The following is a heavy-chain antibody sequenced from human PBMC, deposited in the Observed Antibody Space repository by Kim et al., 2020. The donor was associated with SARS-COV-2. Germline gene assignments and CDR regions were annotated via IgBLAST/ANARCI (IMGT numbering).Heavy chain of an antibody. V-gene: IGHV4-34*01. D-gene: IGHD1-26*01. CDR2: INHSGST. J-gene: IGHJ4*02. CDR3: ARVPRYSGSYRRSDFDY. Sequence: SETLSLTCAVYGGSFSGYYWSWIRQPPGKGLEWIGEINHSGSTNYNPSLKSRVTISVDTSKNQFSLKLSSVTAADTAVYYCARVPRYSGSYRRSDFDYWGQGTLVTVSS. CDR1: GGSFSGYY.